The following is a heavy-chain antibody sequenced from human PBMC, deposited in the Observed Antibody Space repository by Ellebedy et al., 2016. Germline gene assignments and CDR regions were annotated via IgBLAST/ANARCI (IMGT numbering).Heavy chain of an antibody. V-gene: IGHV4-59*01. D-gene: IGHD4-23*01. CDR3: ARDAWGGNTGQGDYWYFDL. CDR1: GGSITYYY. Sequence: SETLSLTCTVSGGSITYYYWSWIRQSPGKGLEWIGYIHYSGYTNYNPSLKSRVTISVDPSKNLFSLRLSTVTAADTAVYYCARDAWGGNTGQGDYWYFDLWGRGTLVTVSS. CDR2: IHYSGYT. J-gene: IGHJ2*01.